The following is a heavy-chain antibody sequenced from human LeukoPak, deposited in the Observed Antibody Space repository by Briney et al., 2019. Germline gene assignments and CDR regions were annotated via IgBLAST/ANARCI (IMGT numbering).Heavy chain of an antibody. Sequence: SETLSLTCAVYGGSFSGFSWSWIRQPPGKGLEWIGEINHSGSTNYNPSLKSRVTISVDTSKNQFSLKLSSVTAADTAVYYCAVIAAARGFHYWGQGTLVTVSS. CDR2: INHSGST. CDR3: AVIAAARGFHY. D-gene: IGHD6-13*01. V-gene: IGHV4-34*01. CDR1: GGSFSGFS. J-gene: IGHJ4*02.